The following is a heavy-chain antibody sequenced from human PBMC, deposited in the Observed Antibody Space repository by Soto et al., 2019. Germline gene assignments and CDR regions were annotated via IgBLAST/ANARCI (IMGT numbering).Heavy chain of an antibody. CDR2: ISYDGSNK. J-gene: IGHJ6*02. CDR3: TSPGGASSSWYRSDYYYYGMDV. D-gene: IGHD6-13*01. CDR1: GFTFSSYG. V-gene: IGHV3-30*03. Sequence: GGSLRLSCAASGFTFSSYGMHWVRQAPGKGLEWVAVISYDGSNKYYADSVKGRFTISRDNSKNTLYLQMNSLKTEDTAVYYCTSPGGASSSWYRSDYYYYGMDVWGQGTTVTVSS.